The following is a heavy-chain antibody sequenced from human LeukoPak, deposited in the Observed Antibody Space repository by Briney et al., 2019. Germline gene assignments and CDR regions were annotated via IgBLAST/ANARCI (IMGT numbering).Heavy chain of an antibody. CDR3: ASSLAVAGPDDAFDI. Sequence: GESLKISCKSSRYSFTSYWIGWVRQMPGKGLEWMGSIYPGDSDTRYSPSFQGQVTISADKSISTAYLQWSSLKASDTAMYYCASSLAVAGPDDAFDIWGQGTMVTVSS. CDR2: IYPGDSDT. V-gene: IGHV5-51*01. CDR1: RYSFTSYW. D-gene: IGHD6-19*01. J-gene: IGHJ3*02.